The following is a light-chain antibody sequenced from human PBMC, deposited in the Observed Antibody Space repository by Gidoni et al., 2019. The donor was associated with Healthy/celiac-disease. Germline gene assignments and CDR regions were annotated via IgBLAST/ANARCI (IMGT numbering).Light chain of an antibody. CDR3: QQSYSTPRT. CDR1: QSISSY. CDR2: AAS. J-gene: IGKJ1*01. V-gene: IGKV1-39*01. Sequence: DIQMTQSPSSLSASVGDRVTITCRASQSISSYLNWYQQKPGKAPKHLLYAASSLQSGVPSRFSGSGSGTDFTLTISSLQPEDVATYYCQQSYSTPRTFGQGTKVEIK.